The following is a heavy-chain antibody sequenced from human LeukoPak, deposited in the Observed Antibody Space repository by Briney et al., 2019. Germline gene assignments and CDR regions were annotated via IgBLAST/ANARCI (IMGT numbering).Heavy chain of an antibody. J-gene: IGHJ5*02. CDR2: IYYSGST. V-gene: IGHV4-59*01. CDR1: GGSISSYY. D-gene: IGHD2-2*01. Sequence: SETLSLTCTVSGGSISSYYWSWIRQPPGKGLEWIGYIYYSGSTNYNPSLKSRVTISVDTSKNQFSLKRSSVTAADTAVYYCARGAAGGYCSSTSCYNWFDPWGQGTLVTVSS. CDR3: ARGAAGGYCSSTSCYNWFDP.